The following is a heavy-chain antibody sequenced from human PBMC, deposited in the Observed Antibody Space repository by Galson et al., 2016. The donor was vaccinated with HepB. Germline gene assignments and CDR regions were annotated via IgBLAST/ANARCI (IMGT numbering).Heavy chain of an antibody. V-gene: IGHV3-30*18. CDR3: AKDRYYDFWGWLGP. Sequence: SLRLSCAASGFTFSNYGMHWVRQTPGKGLEWVAVISHDGNTQYYADSVKGRFSVSRDTSTLYLQMNSLSTEDTGIYYCAKDRYYDFWGWLGPWGQGTLVTVSS. D-gene: IGHD3-3*01. J-gene: IGHJ5*02. CDR2: ISHDGNTQ. CDR1: GFTFSNYG.